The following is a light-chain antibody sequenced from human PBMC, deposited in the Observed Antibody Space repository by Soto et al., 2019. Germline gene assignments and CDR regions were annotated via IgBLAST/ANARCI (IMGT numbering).Light chain of an antibody. J-gene: IGKJ1*01. Sequence: DIQMAQSPSTLSASVGDRVTITCRASESISTWLAWYQQKPGKAPKLLIYDASTLESGVPSRFSGSGSGTEFTLTISSLQPDDFATYYCQQYESYWTFGLGTKVDIK. CDR3: QQYESYWT. CDR1: ESISTW. CDR2: DAS. V-gene: IGKV1-5*01.